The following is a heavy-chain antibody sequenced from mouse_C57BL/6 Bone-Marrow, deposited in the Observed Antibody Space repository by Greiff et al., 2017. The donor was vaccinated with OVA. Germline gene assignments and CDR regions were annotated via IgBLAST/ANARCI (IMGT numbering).Heavy chain of an antibody. CDR2: IDPSDSYT. J-gene: IGHJ3*01. CDR1: GYTFTSYW. CDR3: ASAVFAY. V-gene: IGHV1-50*01. Sequence: QVQLQQPGAELVKPGASVKLSCKASGYTFTSYWMQWVKQRTGQGLEWIGEIDPSDSYTNYNQKFKGKATLTVDTSSSTAYMQLNSLTSEDSAVYYCASAVFAYWGQGTLVTVSA.